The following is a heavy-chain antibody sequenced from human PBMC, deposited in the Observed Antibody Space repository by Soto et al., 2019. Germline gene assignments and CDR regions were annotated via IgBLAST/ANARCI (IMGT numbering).Heavy chain of an antibody. D-gene: IGHD2-15*01. CDR2: IYYSGST. V-gene: IGHV4-31*03. CDR1: GGSISSGGYD. CDR3: ALAVGYCSGGSCYSTFDP. Sequence: QVQLQESGPGLVKPSQTLSLTCTVSGGSISSGGYDWSWIRQHPGKGLEWIGYIYYSGSTYYTPSLKSRVTISVDTSKNQFSLKRSSGTAADTAVYYCALAVGYCSGGSCYSTFDPWGQGTLVTVSS. J-gene: IGHJ5*02.